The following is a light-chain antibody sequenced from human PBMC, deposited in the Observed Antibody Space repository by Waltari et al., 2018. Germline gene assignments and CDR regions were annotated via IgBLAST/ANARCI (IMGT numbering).Light chain of an antibody. CDR2: AAS. V-gene: IGKV1-39*01. CDR1: QSISSY. CDR3: QQSYSTLYT. J-gene: IGKJ2*01. Sequence: DIQMTQSPSSLSASVGDRVTITCRASQSISSYLNWYQQKPGKAPKLLIYAASSLQSGVPARFSSSGSGTYFTLTISSLQPEDFATYYCQQSYSTLYTFGQGTKLEIK.